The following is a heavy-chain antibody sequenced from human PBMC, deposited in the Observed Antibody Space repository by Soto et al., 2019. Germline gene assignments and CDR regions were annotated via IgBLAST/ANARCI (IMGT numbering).Heavy chain of an antibody. CDR3: ARGDPYYFDY. J-gene: IGHJ4*02. CDR1: GGSSSSYY. V-gene: IGHV4-59*01. CDR2: IYYSGST. D-gene: IGHD3-16*01. Sequence: LSDTLSLACSGSGGSSSSYYWSWIRQPPGKGLEWIGYIYYSGSTNYNPSLKSRVTISVDTSKNQFSLKLSSVTAADTAVYYCARGDPYYFDYWGQGTLVTVPS.